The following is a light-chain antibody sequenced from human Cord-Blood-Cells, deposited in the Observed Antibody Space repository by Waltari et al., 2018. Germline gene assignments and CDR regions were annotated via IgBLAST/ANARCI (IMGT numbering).Light chain of an antibody. J-gene: IGLJ2*01. CDR3: QVWDSSSDHVV. CDR1: NIGSKS. CDR2: YDS. V-gene: IGLV3-21*04. Sequence: SYVLTQPPSVSVAPGKTARITWGVNNIGSKSGHWYQQKPGQAPVLVIYYDSDRPSGIPERFSGSNSGNTATLTISRVEAGDEADYYCQVWDSSSDHVVFGGGTKLTVL.